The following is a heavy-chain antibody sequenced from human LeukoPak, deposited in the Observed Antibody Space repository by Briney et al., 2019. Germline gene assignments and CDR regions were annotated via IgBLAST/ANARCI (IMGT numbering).Heavy chain of an antibody. CDR2: IKSKTDGGTT. Sequence: AGGSLRLSCAASGFTFSNAWMSWVRQAPGKGLEWVGRIKSKTDGGTTDYAAPVKGRFTISRDDSKNTLYLQMNSLKTEDTAVYYCAKGGHQYDSSGHNYFDYWGQGTLVTVSS. D-gene: IGHD3-22*01. CDR1: GFTFSNAW. CDR3: AKGGHQYDSSGHNYFDY. J-gene: IGHJ4*02. V-gene: IGHV3-15*01.